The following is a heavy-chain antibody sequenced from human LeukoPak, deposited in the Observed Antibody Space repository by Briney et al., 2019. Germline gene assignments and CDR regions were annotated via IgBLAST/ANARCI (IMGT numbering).Heavy chain of an antibody. CDR1: FIFSTYA. CDR3: AKASAVRGYYYYGMDV. V-gene: IGHV3-23*01. D-gene: IGHD3-10*02. J-gene: IGHJ6*02. Sequence: GGSLRLSCAASFIFSTYAMNWVRQPPGKGLEWVSAISDSGGITYYADSVKGRFTISRDNSKNTLYLQMNSLRAEDTAIYYCAKASAVRGYYYYGMDVWGQGTTVTVSS. CDR2: ISDSGGIT.